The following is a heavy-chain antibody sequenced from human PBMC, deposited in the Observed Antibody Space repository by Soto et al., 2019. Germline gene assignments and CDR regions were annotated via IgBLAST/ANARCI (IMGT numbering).Heavy chain of an antibody. CDR1: GFSFGSHC. CDR3: ATAGYYYGSGSYYYYYYYMDV. D-gene: IGHD3-10*01. V-gene: IGHV3-30*03. CDR2: ITYDRSNK. J-gene: IGHJ6*03. Sequence: GGSLRLSCAASGFSFGSHCVSWVRQAPGKGLEWVADITYDRSNKHYADSVKGRFTISRDNSKNTLYLQMNSLRAEDTAVYYCATAGYYYGSGSYYYYYYYMDVWGKGTTVTVSS.